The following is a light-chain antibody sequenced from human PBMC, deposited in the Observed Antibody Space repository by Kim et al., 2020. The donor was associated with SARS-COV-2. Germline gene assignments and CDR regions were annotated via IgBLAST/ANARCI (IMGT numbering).Light chain of an antibody. CDR1: RGRIASNY. CDR3: QSFDSSTHSWV. J-gene: IGLJ3*02. V-gene: IGLV6-57*03. Sequence: VTIPCTRSRGRIASNYVQWYQQRPGSAPTTMIYENDRRPSGVPDRFSGSIDSSSNSASLTISGLKTEDEADYSCQSFDSSTHSWVFGGGTQLTVL. CDR2: END.